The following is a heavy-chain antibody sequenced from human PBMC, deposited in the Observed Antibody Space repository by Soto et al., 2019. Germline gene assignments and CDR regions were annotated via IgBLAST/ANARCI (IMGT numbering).Heavy chain of an antibody. D-gene: IGHD3-10*01. J-gene: IGHJ6*02. CDR3: ARGVVRGVSIYYYYGMDV. V-gene: IGHV1-18*01. CDR1: GYTFTSYG. Sequence: ASVKVSCKASGYTFTSYGISWVRQAPGQGLEWMGWISAYNGNTNYAQKLQGRVTMTTDTSTSTAYMELSSLRSEDTAVYYCARGVVRGVSIYYYYGMDVWGQGTTVTVSS. CDR2: ISAYNGNT.